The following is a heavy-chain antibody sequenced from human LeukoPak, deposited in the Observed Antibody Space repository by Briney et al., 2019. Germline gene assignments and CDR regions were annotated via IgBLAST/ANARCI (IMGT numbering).Heavy chain of an antibody. CDR1: GFSLSTSGVG. CDR2: IYWDDDK. J-gene: IGHJ4*02. V-gene: IGHV2-5*02. CDR3: AHRGRLRWGNYFDY. Sequence: SGPTLVKPTQTLTLTCTFSGFSLSTSGVGMGWIRQPPGKALEWLALIYWDDDKRYSPSLKSRLTITKDTSKNQVVLTMTNMDPVDTATYYCAHRGRLRWGNYFDYWGQGTLVTVSS. D-gene: IGHD5-12*01.